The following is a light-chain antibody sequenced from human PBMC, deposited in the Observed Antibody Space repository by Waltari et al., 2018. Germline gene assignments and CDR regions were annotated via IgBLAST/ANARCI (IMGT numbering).Light chain of an antibody. CDR3: QQYFNYPRT. CDR1: QYISNY. Sequence: AFRMTQSPSSLSASTGDRVTITCRVSQYISNYLAWFQQRPGKAPKLLIYEASTLQRGVPSRFSGSGSGTDFTLTITSLQSDDFATYYCQQYFNYPRTFGQGTRVEIE. J-gene: IGKJ1*01. CDR2: EAS. V-gene: IGKV1-8*01.